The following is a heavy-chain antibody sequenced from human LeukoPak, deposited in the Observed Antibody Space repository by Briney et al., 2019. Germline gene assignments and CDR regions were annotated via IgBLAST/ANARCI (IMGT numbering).Heavy chain of an antibody. D-gene: IGHD4-23*01. CDR1: GGSISSGDYY. J-gene: IGHJ4*02. Sequence: SETLSLTCTVSGGSISSGDYYWSWIRQPPGKGLEWIGYIYYSGSTYYNPSLKSRVTISVDPSKNQFSLKLSSVTAADTAVYYCARYYGGNSSGYPLFDYWGQGTLVTVSS. CDR3: ARYYGGNSSGYPLFDY. CDR2: IYYSGST. V-gene: IGHV4-30-4*01.